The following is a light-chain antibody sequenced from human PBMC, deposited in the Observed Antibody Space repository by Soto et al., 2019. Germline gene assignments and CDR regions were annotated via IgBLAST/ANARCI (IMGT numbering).Light chain of an antibody. V-gene: IGLV2-8*01. CDR3: SSYVGNNNLV. Sequence: QSVLTQPPSASGSPGQSVTISCTGTSTDVGAYNFVSWYQQHPGKAPKLMIYAVSKRPSGVPDRFSGSKSGNTASLTVSGLQAGDEADYYCSSYVGNNNLVFGGGTQLTVL. CDR2: AVS. J-gene: IGLJ2*01. CDR1: STDVGAYNF.